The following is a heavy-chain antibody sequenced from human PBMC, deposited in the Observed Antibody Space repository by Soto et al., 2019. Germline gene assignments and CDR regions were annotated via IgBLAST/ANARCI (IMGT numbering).Heavy chain of an antibody. CDR3: AREPKIVTAPYPENNWFAP. CDR1: GGTFSSYT. V-gene: IGHV1-69*04. Sequence: SVKVSCKASGGTFSSYTISWVRQAPGQGLEWMGRIIPILGIANYAQKFQGRVTITADKSTSTAYMELSSLRSEDTAVYYCAREPKIVTAPYPENNWFAPWGQGTLVTVSS. D-gene: IGHD2-15*01. CDR2: IIPILGIA. J-gene: IGHJ5*02.